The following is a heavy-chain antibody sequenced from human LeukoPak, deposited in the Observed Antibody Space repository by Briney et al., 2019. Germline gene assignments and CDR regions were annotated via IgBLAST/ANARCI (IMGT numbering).Heavy chain of an antibody. CDR2: IYYSGST. CDR1: GDPISSHSDY. CDR3: AREYSGFDY. Sequence: PSETLSLTCAVSGDPISSHSDYKWTWIRQPPGKGLEWIEYIYYSGSTNYNPSLKSRVTISVDTSKNQFSLKLTSVTAADTAVYFCAREYSGFDYWGQGTLVTVSS. J-gene: IGHJ4*02. D-gene: IGHD5-12*01. V-gene: IGHV4-61*08.